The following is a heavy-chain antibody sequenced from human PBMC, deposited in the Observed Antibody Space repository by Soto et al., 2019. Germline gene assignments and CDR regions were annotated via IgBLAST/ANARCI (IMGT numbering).Heavy chain of an antibody. J-gene: IGHJ6*03. CDR3: TTAAAGYYYYYYMDV. V-gene: IGHV3-15*01. CDR1: GFTFSNAW. Sequence: GSLRLSCAASGFTFSNAWMRWVRQAPGKGLEWVGRIKSKTDGGTRDYAAPVKGRFTISRDDSKNTLYLQMNSLKTEDTAVYYCTTAAAGYYYYYYMDVWGKGTTVTVSS. D-gene: IGHD6-13*01. CDR2: IKSKTDGGTR.